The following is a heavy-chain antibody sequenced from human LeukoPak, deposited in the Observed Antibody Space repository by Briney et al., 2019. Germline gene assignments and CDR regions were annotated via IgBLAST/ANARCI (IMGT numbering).Heavy chain of an antibody. J-gene: IGHJ2*01. V-gene: IGHV4-61*02. D-gene: IGHD2-8*02. CDR1: GASISSGNYY. CDR3: ARGYNTGWYFDP. Sequence: PSETLSLTCTVSGASISSGNYYWSWIRQPAGKGLEWIGRINPSGDTNYNPSPKSRVTFSIETSKNQFSLKLNSVTAADTAMYFCARGYNTGWYFDPWGRGTLVTVSS. CDR2: INPSGDT.